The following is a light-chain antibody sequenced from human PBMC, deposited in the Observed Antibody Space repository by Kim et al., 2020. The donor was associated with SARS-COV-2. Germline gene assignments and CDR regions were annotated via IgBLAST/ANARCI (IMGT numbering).Light chain of an antibody. Sequence: NFMLTQPHSVSESPGKTVSISCPRSGGNIAVNYVQWYQQRPGSSPITVIYEDNQRPSRVPDRFSGSIDSSSNSASLTISGLKTEDEADYYSQSYDGSRGVFGRGTQLTVL. CDR2: EDN. CDR1: GGNIAVNY. J-gene: IGLJ3*02. CDR3: QSYDGSRGV. V-gene: IGLV6-57*01.